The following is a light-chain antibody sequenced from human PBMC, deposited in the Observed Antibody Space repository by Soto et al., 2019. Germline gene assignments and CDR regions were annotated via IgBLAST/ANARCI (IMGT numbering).Light chain of an antibody. CDR3: QQYGSSPPT. Sequence: EVVLAQSPVTLSLSPGERATLSCRASQSFRGLLAWYQQKPGQAPRLLIYGASSRATGTPDRFSGSGSGTDFTLTINRLEPEDFALYYCQQYGSSPPTFGQGTKVDIK. CDR1: QSFRGL. J-gene: IGKJ1*01. CDR2: GAS. V-gene: IGKV3-20*01.